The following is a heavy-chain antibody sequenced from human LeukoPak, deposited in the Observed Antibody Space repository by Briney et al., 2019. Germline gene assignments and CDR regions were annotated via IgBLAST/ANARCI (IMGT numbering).Heavy chain of an antibody. CDR2: INHNGNVN. CDR3: VRGGVLDV. Sequence: GGSLRLSCAASGFTFSSYWMNWARQAPGKGLEWVASINHNGNVNYYVDSVKGRFTISRDNAKNSLYLQMSNLRAEDTAVYFGVRGGVLDVWAKGPRSPSP. J-gene: IGHJ6*02. D-gene: IGHD3-16*01. CDR1: GFTFSSYW. V-gene: IGHV3-7*03.